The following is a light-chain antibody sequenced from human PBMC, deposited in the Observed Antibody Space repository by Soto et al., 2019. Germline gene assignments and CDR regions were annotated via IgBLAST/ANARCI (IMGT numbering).Light chain of an antibody. J-gene: IGKJ4*01. CDR1: QSVANNY. CDR2: DAS. CDR3: DQYGSTPLT. V-gene: IGKV3-20*01. Sequence: EIVLTQSPGTLSLSPGERATLSCRASQSVANNYLAWYQQKPGQAPRFLIYDASSRATGIPDRFSGSGSGTDFTLTISRLEPEDFAVYYCDQYGSTPLTFGGVTKVEIK.